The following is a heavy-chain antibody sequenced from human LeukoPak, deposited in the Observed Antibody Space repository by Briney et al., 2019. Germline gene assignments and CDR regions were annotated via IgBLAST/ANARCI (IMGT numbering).Heavy chain of an antibody. CDR2: ISGSGGST. D-gene: IGHD6-19*01. Sequence: GGSLRLSCAASGFTFSSYAMSWVRQAPGKGLEWVSAISGSGGSTYYADSVKGRFTISRDNSKNTLYLQMNSLRAEDTAVYYCAKGPRIAVAGTLGPLDYWGQGTLVTVSS. CDR1: GFTFSSYA. V-gene: IGHV3-23*01. J-gene: IGHJ4*02. CDR3: AKGPRIAVAGTLGPLDY.